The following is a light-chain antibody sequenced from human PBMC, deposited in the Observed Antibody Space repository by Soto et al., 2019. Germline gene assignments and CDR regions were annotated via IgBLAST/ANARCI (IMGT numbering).Light chain of an antibody. CDR1: QNILSN. CDR3: QQYNNWPPIT. Sequence: IVMTQSPATLSVSPGERATLSCRASQNILSNLAWYQQKPGQAPRLLIYGASTRATGIPARFSGSGSGTEFTLTISSLQSEDFEIYYCQQYNNWPPITFGQGTRLEIK. CDR2: GAS. J-gene: IGKJ5*01. V-gene: IGKV3-15*01.